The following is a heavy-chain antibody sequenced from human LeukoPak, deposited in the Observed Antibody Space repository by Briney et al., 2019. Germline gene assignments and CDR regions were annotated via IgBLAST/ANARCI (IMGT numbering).Heavy chain of an antibody. D-gene: IGHD1-20*01. Sequence: PSETLFLTCTVSGGSISSYYWSWIRQPAGKGLEWIGRIYTSGSTNYNPSLKSRVTMSVDTSKKQFSLKMSSVTAADTALYYCARLPAARLISGAFDIWGQGTMVTVSS. J-gene: IGHJ3*02. V-gene: IGHV4-4*07. CDR1: GGSISSYY. CDR3: ARLPAARLISGAFDI. CDR2: IYTSGST.